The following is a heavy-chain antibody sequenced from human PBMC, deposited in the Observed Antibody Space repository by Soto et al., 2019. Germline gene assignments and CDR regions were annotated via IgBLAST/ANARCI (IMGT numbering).Heavy chain of an antibody. J-gene: IGHJ4*02. D-gene: IGHD6-13*01. CDR2: IYSGGST. CDR1: GFTVSSHY. CDR3: AKDLPHRRAVAALFAY. Sequence: GGSLRLSCAASGFTVSSHYMSWVRQAPGKGLEWVSVIYSGGSTYYADSVKGRFTISRDNSKNTLYLQMNSLRAEDTAVYYCAKDLPHRRAVAALFAYWGQGTLVPVSS. V-gene: IGHV3-53*01.